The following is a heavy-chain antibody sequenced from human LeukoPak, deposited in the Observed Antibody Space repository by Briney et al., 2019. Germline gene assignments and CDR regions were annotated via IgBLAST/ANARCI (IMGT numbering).Heavy chain of an antibody. CDR2: INHSGST. Sequence: PSETLSLTCAVYGGSFSGYYWSWIRQPPGKGLEWIGEINHSGSTNYNPSLKSRVTISVDTSKNQFSLKLISVTAADTAVYYCARDSYYYGSGSYYNVSFDYWGQGTLVTVSS. CDR3: ARDSYYYGSGSYYNVSFDY. J-gene: IGHJ4*02. D-gene: IGHD3-10*01. CDR1: GGSFSGYY. V-gene: IGHV4-34*01.